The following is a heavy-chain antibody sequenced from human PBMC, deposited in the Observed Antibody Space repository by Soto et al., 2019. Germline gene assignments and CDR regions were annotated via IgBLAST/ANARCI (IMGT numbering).Heavy chain of an antibody. CDR2: ISYDGSNK. D-gene: IGHD3-16*02. CDR3: AKENYVWGSYHIDY. J-gene: IGHJ4*02. V-gene: IGHV3-30*18. CDR1: GFTFSSYG. Sequence: QVQLVESGGGVVQPGRSLRLSCAASGFTFSSYGMHWVRQAPGKGLEWVAVISYDGSNKYYADSVKGRFTISRDNSKNTLDLQMNSLRTEDTAVYYCAKENYVWGSYHIDYWGQGTLVTVSS.